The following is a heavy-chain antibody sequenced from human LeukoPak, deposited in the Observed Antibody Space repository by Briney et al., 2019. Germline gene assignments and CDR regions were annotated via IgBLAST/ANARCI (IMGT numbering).Heavy chain of an antibody. CDR2: IYYSGST. D-gene: IGHD6-13*01. V-gene: IGHV4-59*01. J-gene: IGHJ4*02. CDR3: ARHGIVDSSRKYYFDY. Sequence: SETLSLTCTVSGGSISSYYWSWIRQPPGKGLEWIGYIYYSGSTNYNPSLKSRVTISIDTSKNQFSLKLSSVTAADTAVYYCARHGIVDSSRKYYFDYWGQGTLVTVSS. CDR1: GGSISSYY.